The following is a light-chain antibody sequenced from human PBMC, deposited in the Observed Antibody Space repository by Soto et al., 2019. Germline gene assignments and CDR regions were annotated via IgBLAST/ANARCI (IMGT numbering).Light chain of an antibody. CDR2: VNSDGSH. Sequence: QTVVTQSLSASASLGASVKLTCTLSRGHNSYAIAWHQQQPEKGPRYLMKVNSDGSHSKGDGIPDRFSGSSSGAERYLTISSLQSEDEADYYCQTWGTGIRVFGGGTKVTVL. V-gene: IGLV4-69*02. CDR1: RGHNSYA. CDR3: QTWGTGIRV. J-gene: IGLJ3*02.